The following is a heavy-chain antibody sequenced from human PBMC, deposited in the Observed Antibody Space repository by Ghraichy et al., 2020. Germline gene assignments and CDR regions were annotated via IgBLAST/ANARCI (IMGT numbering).Heavy chain of an antibody. D-gene: IGHD2-2*01. J-gene: IGHJ4*02. CDR3: ARVSVVPTAKSDY. Sequence: ASVKVSCKASGYTFTNHGINWVRQAPGQGLEWMGWISAYNGDTQYAQNLQSRVTMTTDTSTSTAYMDLRSLRSDDTAVYYCARVSVVPTAKSDYWGQGTPVTVSS. CDR1: GYTFTNHG. V-gene: IGHV1-18*04. CDR2: ISAYNGDT.